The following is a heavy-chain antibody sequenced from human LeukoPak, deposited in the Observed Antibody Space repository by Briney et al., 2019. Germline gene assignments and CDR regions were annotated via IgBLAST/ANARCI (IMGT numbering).Heavy chain of an antibody. CDR1: GYTFTSYY. Sequence: ASVKVSCKASGYTFTSYYMHWVRQAPRQGLEWMGIINPSGGSTSYAQKFRGRVTMTRDTSTSTVYMELSSLRSEDTAVYYCARARRDGYNFDPKASFDYWGQGTLVTVSS. J-gene: IGHJ4*02. V-gene: IGHV1-46*01. CDR3: ARARRDGYNFDPKASFDY. D-gene: IGHD5-24*01. CDR2: INPSGGST.